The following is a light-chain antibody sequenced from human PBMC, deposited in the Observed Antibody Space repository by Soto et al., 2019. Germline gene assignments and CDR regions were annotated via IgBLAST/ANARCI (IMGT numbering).Light chain of an antibody. J-gene: IGKJ1*01. CDR1: QDIDSW. Sequence: DIQMTQSPSSVYASVGDRVTITCRASQDIDSWLAWYQQKPGKASKLLIYAASSLQSGVPSRFSGSVSGTDFTFSVSSLQPEDFATYYCQQGSSFPWTFGQGTKVEIK. CDR3: QQGSSFPWT. V-gene: IGKV1-12*01. CDR2: AAS.